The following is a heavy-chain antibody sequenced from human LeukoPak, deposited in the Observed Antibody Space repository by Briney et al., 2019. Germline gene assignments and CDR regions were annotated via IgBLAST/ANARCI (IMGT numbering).Heavy chain of an antibody. D-gene: IGHD3-22*01. CDR1: GGSISSYY. V-gene: IGHV4-59*01. J-gene: IGHJ4*02. CDR3: ARTPTYYYDSSGYWTEYYFDY. CDR2: IYYSGST. Sequence: SETLSLTCTVSGGSISSYYWSWIRQPPGKGLVWIGYIYYSGSTNYNPSLKSRVTISVDTSKNQFSLKLSSVTAADTAVYYCARTPTYYYDSSGYWTEYYFDYWGQGTLVTVSS.